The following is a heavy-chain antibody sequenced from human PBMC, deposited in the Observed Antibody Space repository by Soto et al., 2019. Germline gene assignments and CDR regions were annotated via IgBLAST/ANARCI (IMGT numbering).Heavy chain of an antibody. CDR1: GFTFSSYA. V-gene: IGHV3-23*01. Sequence: GGSLRLSCAASGFTFSSYAMSWVRQAPGKGLEWVSAISGSGGSTYYADSVKGRFTISRDNSKNTLYLQMNSLRAEDTAVYYCANSFDRTQLVDAFDIWGQGTMVTVSS. CDR3: ANSFDRTQLVDAFDI. CDR2: ISGSGGST. J-gene: IGHJ3*02. D-gene: IGHD3-16*01.